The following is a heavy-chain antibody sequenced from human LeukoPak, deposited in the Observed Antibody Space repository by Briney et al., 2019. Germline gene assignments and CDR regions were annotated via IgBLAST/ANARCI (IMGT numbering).Heavy chain of an antibody. D-gene: IGHD6-13*01. CDR3: ARDPNSSSQGHYYYMDV. J-gene: IGHJ6*03. CDR1: GFTFSSYS. V-gene: IGHV3-48*01. CDR2: ISSSSSTI. Sequence: GGSLRLSCAASGFTFSSYSMNWVRQAPGKGLEWVSYISSSSSTIYYADSVKGRFTISRDNAKNSLYLQMNSLRAEDTAVYYCARDPNSSSQGHYYYMDVWGKGTTVTVSS.